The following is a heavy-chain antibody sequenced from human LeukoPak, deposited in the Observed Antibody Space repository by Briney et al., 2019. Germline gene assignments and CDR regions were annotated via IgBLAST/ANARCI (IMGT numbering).Heavy chain of an antibody. CDR3: ARLGGPLSRDGYKTDFDY. J-gene: IGHJ4*02. V-gene: IGHV5-51*01. CDR1: GYSFTSYW. CDR2: IYPGDSDT. D-gene: IGHD5-24*01. Sequence: GESLKISCKGSGYSFTSYWIGWVRQMPGKGLEWMGIIYPGDSDTRYSPSFQGQVTISADKSISTAYLQWSSLKASDTAMYYCARLGGPLSRDGYKTDFDYWGQGTLVTVSS.